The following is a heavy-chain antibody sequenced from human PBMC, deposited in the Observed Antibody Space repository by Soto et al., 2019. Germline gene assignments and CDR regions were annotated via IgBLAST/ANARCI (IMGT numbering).Heavy chain of an antibody. CDR3: ARTNPIDFDWLGSAFDI. CDR1: GGSISSSSYY. CDR2: IYYSGST. J-gene: IGHJ3*02. D-gene: IGHD3-9*01. V-gene: IGHV4-39*01. Sequence: QLQLQESGPGLVKPSETLSLTCTVSGGSISSSSYYWGWIRQPPGKGLEWIGSIYYSGSTYYNPSLKSRVTISVDTSKNQFSLKLSSVTAADTAVYYCARTNPIDFDWLGSAFDIWGQGTMVTVSS.